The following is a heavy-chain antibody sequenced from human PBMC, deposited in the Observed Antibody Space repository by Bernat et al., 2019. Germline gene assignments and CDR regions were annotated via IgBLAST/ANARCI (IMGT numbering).Heavy chain of an antibody. CDR1: EFTVSSNY. J-gene: IGHJ3*02. V-gene: IGHV3-66*01. CDR3: ARGPWSGTYNTADGFDI. Sequence: EVQLVESGGGLVQPGGSLRLSCAATEFTVSSNYMSWVRQAPGKGPEWVSTIYIGGSTYYADSVKGRFIISRDNSKNTLYLQMNSLRVEDTVVYYCARGPWSGTYNTADGFDIWGQGTMVTVSS. D-gene: IGHD3-3*01. CDR2: IYIGGST.